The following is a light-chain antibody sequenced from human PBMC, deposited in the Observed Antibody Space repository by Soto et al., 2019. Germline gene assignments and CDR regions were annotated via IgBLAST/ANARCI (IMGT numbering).Light chain of an antibody. CDR1: QSISRW. V-gene: IGKV1-5*01. CDR3: QQYNGYSTWT. CDR2: DAS. J-gene: IGKJ1*01. Sequence: DIEMTQSPSTLSASVGDRVTITCRASQSISRWLAWYQQKPGKAPKVLIWDASSLQRGVPSRFSGSGSGTEFTLTISSLQPDDFATYYCQQYNGYSTWTFGLGTKVDIK.